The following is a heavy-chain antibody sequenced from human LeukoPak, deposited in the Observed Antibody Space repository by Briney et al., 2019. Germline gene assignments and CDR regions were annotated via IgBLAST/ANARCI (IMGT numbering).Heavy chain of an antibody. CDR2: ISSSSSYI. Sequence: GGPLRLSCAASGFTFSSYSMNWVRQAPGKGLEWVSSISSSSSYIYYADSVKGRFTISRDNAKNSLYLQMNSLRAEDTAVYYCAILQLERRPYYYGMDVWGKGTTVTVSS. V-gene: IGHV3-21*01. CDR3: AILQLERRPYYYGMDV. CDR1: GFTFSSYS. J-gene: IGHJ6*04. D-gene: IGHD1-1*01.